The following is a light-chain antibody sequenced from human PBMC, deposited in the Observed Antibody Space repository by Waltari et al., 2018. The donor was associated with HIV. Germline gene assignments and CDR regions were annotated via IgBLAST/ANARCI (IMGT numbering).Light chain of an antibody. CDR3: QSYDTTNRWI. V-gene: IGLV6-57*01. CDR1: SGRSGSNF. Sequence: NLMLTQPRSVSESPGQTVTISSTRSSGRSGSNFVPWSQQRPGSSPTTVIFEDDQRPAGVPDRFSGSIDRSSNSAYLTISGLKPEDEADYYCQSYDTTNRWIFGGGTQLTVL. J-gene: IGLJ2*01. CDR2: EDD.